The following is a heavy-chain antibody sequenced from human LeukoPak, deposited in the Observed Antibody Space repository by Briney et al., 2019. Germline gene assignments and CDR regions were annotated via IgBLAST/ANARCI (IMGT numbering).Heavy chain of an antibody. CDR2: INSDGSWT. V-gene: IGHV3-74*01. Sequence: EPGGSLRLSCAASGNYWMHWVRRVPGKGLVWVSHINSDGSWTSYADSVKGRFTISKDNAKNTVYLQMNSLRAEDTAVYYCVSFYETYWGRGTLVTVSS. CDR3: VSFYETY. J-gene: IGHJ4*02. CDR1: GNYW. D-gene: IGHD2/OR15-2a*01.